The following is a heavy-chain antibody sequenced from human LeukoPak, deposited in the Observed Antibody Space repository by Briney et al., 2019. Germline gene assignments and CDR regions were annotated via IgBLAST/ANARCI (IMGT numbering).Heavy chain of an antibody. CDR2: ISSSGSNI. J-gene: IGHJ3*02. CDR1: GFTFSSYS. D-gene: IGHD2-2*01. CDR3: ARDIKGQYQDAFDI. V-gene: IGHV3-21*01. Sequence: PGGSLRLSCAASGFTFSSYSMNWVRQAPGKGLEWVSSISSSGSNIKYADSVKGRFTISRGNAKNSVYLQMNSLRAEDTAVYYCARDIKGQYQDAFDIWGQGTMVTVSS.